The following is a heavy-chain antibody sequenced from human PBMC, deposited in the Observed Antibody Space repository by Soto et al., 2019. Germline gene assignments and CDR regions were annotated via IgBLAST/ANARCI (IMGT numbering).Heavy chain of an antibody. CDR3: ARRKRDYYYYYYMDV. CDR2: IYYSGST. V-gene: IGHV4-59*08. Sequence: PSETLSLTCTVSGGSISSYYWSWIRQPPGKGLEWIGYIYYSGSTNYNPSLKSRVTISVDTSKNQFSLKLSSVTAAGTAVYYCARRKRDYYYYYYMDVWGKGTTVTVSS. CDR1: GGSISSYY. J-gene: IGHJ6*03. D-gene: IGHD2-21*02.